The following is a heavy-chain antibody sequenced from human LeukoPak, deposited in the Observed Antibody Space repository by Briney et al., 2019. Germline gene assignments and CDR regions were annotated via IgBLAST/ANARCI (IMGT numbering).Heavy chain of an antibody. Sequence: SETLSLTCTVSGGSISSYYWSWIRQPPGKGLEWIGEINHSGSTNYNPSLKSRVTISVDTSKNQFSLKLSSVTAADTAVYYCARDVVPAAGNYYYYGMDVWGQGTTVTVSS. V-gene: IGHV4-34*01. CDR1: GGSISSYY. CDR2: INHSGST. D-gene: IGHD2-2*01. J-gene: IGHJ6*02. CDR3: ARDVVPAAGNYYYYGMDV.